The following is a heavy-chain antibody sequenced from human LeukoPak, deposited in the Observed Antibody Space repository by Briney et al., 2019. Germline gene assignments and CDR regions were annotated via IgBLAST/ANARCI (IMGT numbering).Heavy chain of an antibody. Sequence: SETLSLTCTVSGGSISTHYWNWIRQAPGQGLEWLGYIYNIGRSNYNPSLRNRITMSLDTSTNQFSLKVSSLTAADTPVYYCARSSDIYYFDQWGQGTLVTVSS. V-gene: IGHV4-59*11. J-gene: IGHJ4*02. D-gene: IGHD3-3*02. CDR3: ARSSDIYYFDQ. CDR1: GGSISTHY. CDR2: IYNIGRS.